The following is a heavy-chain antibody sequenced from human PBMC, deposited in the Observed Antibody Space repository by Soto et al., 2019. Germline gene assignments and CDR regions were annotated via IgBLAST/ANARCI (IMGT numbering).Heavy chain of an antibody. J-gene: IGHJ6*02. V-gene: IGHV5-10-1*01. CDR3: AGPLGVAAAGDYYYYGMDV. CDR2: IDPSDSYT. CDR1: GYSFTSYW. D-gene: IGHD6-13*01. Sequence: PGESLKISCKGSGYSFTSYWISWVRQMPGKGLEWMGRIDPSDSYTNYSPSFQGHVTISADKSISTAYLQWSSLKASDTAMYYCAGPLGVAAAGDYYYYGMDVWGQGTTVTVSS.